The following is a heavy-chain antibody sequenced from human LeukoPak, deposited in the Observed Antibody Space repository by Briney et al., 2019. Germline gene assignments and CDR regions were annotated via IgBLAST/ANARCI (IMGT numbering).Heavy chain of an antibody. V-gene: IGHV3-30*02. CDR1: GFTFSSYG. Sequence: GGSLRLSCAASGFTFSSYGMHWVRQAPGKGLEWVAFIWYDGSNEYYADSVKGRFTISRDNSKNTLYLQMNSLRAEDTAVYYCAKDQLSSKVGFSSSWYGLRYFDYWGQGTLVTVSS. J-gene: IGHJ4*02. CDR2: IWYDGSNE. D-gene: IGHD6-13*01. CDR3: AKDQLSSKVGFSSSWYGLRYFDY.